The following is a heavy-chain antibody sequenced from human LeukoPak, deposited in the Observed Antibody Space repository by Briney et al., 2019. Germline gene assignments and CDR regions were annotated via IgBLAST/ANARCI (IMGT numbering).Heavy chain of an antibody. CDR3: AKGGSGSPVFLYYFDY. CDR2: ISYDGSNK. V-gene: IGHV3-30*04. CDR1: GFTFSSYA. D-gene: IGHD3-10*01. J-gene: IGHJ4*02. Sequence: PGRSLRLSCAASGFTFSSYAMHWVRQAPGKGLEWVAVISYDGSNKYYADSVKGRFTISRDNSKNTLYLQMNSLRAEDTAVYYCAKGGSGSPVFLYYFDYWGPGTLVTVSS.